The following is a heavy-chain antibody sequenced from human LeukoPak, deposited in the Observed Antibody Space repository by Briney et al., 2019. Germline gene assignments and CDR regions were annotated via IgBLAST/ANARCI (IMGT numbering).Heavy chain of an antibody. Sequence: GGSLRLSCAASGFTFSSYWMNWARQAPGKGLEWVASINHNGNVNYYVDSVKGRFTISRDNAKNSLYLQMNSLRAEDTAVYYCAKDLIAVADYYFDYWGQGTLVTVSS. CDR2: INHNGNVN. D-gene: IGHD6-19*01. CDR1: GFTFSSYW. J-gene: IGHJ4*02. V-gene: IGHV3-7*03. CDR3: AKDLIAVADYYFDY.